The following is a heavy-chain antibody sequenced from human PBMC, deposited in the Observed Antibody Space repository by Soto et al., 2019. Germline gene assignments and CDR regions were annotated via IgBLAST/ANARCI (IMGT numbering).Heavy chain of an antibody. J-gene: IGHJ5*02. Sequence: PSDSLSLSCTVSGGSISIGGYYWRWIRQHPGKGLEWIGYIYYSGSTYYNPSLKSRVTISVDTSKNQFSLKLSSVTAADTAVYYCARVNIVDSSELGTWGQGTLVTVSS. CDR1: GGSISIGGYY. D-gene: IGHD3-16*02. CDR3: ARVNIVDSSELGT. CDR2: IYYSGST. V-gene: IGHV4-31*03.